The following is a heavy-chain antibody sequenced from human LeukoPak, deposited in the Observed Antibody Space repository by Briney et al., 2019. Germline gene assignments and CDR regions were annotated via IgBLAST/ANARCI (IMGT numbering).Heavy chain of an antibody. V-gene: IGHV4-34*01. J-gene: IGHJ4*02. Sequence: SETLSLTCAVYGGSFSGYYWSWIRQPPGKGLEWIGEINHSGSTNYNPSLKSRVTISVDTSKNQFSLKLSSVTAADTAVYYCARGRGDSSGWLTYWGQGTLVTVSS. CDR3: ARGRGDSSGWLTY. D-gene: IGHD6-19*01. CDR2: INHSGST. CDR1: GGSFSGYY.